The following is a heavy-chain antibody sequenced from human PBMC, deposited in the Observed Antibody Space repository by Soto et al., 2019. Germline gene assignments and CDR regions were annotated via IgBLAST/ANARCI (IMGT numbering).Heavy chain of an antibody. J-gene: IGHJ5*02. CDR3: ARGGITMVRGVIASNWFDP. V-gene: IGHV3-74*02. CDR1: GFTFSSYG. CDR2: INSDGSST. Sequence: VQLVESGGGVVQPGRSLRLSCAASGFTFSSYGMHWVRQAPGKGLEWVSRINSDGSSTSYADSVKGRFTISRDNAKNTLYLQMNSLRAEDTAVYYCARGGITMVRGVIASNWFDPWGQGTLVTVSS. D-gene: IGHD3-10*01.